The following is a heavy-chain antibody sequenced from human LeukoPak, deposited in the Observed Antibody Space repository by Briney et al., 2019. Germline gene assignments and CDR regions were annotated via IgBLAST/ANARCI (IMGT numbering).Heavy chain of an antibody. J-gene: IGHJ3*02. CDR1: GFTFSSYD. CDR2: IGTAGDT. Sequence: GGSLRLSCAASGFTFSSYDMHWVRQGTGKGLEWVSAIGTAGDTYYPGSVKGRFTTYRENAKNSLYLQMNSLRVGDTAVCYCARGRGWGTFDIWGQGTMVTVSS. D-gene: IGHD3-10*01. V-gene: IGHV3-13*04. CDR3: ARGRGWGTFDI.